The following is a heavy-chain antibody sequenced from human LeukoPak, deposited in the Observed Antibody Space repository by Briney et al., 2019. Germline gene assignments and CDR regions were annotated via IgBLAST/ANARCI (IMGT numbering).Heavy chain of an antibody. V-gene: IGHV3-48*04. CDR3: ARSPGGYCSSTRCPDRYFDL. Sequence: GGSLRLSCAASGFTFSSYSMNWVRQAPGKGLEWISYISSGSDTIFCADSMKGRFTISRDNAKNSLYLQMNSLRAEDTAVYYCARSPGGYCSSTRCPDRYFDLWGRGTLVTVSS. D-gene: IGHD2-2*01. J-gene: IGHJ2*01. CDR1: GFTFSSYS. CDR2: ISSGSDTI.